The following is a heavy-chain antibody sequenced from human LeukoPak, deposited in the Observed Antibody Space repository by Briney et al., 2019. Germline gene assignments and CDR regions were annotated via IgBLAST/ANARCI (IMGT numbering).Heavy chain of an antibody. D-gene: IGHD1-26*01. Sequence: SETLSLTCTVSGGSISSSSYYWGWIRQPPGKGLEWIGSIYYSGSTYYNPSLKSRVTISVDTSKNQFSLKLSSVTAADAAVYYCARDQGIVGATLMTGFDPWGQGTLVTVSS. CDR1: GGSISSSSYY. CDR2: IYYSGST. J-gene: IGHJ5*02. V-gene: IGHV4-39*07. CDR3: ARDQGIVGATLMTGFDP.